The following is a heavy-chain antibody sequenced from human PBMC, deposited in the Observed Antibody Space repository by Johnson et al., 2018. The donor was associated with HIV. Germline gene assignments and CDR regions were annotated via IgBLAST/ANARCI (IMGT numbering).Heavy chain of an antibody. V-gene: IGHV3-74*02. Sequence: VQLVESGGGVVQPGGSLRLSCAASGFTFSSYWMHWVRQAPGKGLVWVSRINSAGSSTSYADSVKGRFTISRDNAKNTLYLQMNSMRAEDTAGYYCTKGEWDSGGDYTHVGAFDIWGQGTMVTVSS. CDR3: TKGEWDSGGDYTHVGAFDI. D-gene: IGHD2-21*01. CDR2: INSAGSST. CDR1: GFTFSSYW. J-gene: IGHJ3*02.